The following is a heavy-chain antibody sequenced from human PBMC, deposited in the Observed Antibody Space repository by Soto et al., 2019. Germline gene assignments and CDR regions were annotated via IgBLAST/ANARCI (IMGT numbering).Heavy chain of an antibody. CDR3: ARDRTTGTTGLDMDV. CDR2: ISSSSSYI. D-gene: IGHD1-1*01. J-gene: IGHJ6*03. V-gene: IGHV3-21*01. CDR1: GFTFSSYS. Sequence: GGSLRLSCAASGFTFSSYSMNWVRQAPGKGLEWVSSISSSSSYIYYADSVKGRFTISRDNAKNSLYLQMNSLRAEDTAVYYCARDRTTGTTGLDMDVWGKGTTVTVSS.